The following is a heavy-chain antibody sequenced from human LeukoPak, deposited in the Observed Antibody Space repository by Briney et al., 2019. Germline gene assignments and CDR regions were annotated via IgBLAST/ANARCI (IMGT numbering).Heavy chain of an antibody. J-gene: IGHJ4*02. CDR2: ISYTVTS. CDR1: GGXISTYY. Sequence: SETLSLTCTVSGGXISTYYWSWIRQPPGKGLEWIGYISYTVTSNYNPSLKSRVTISVDTSKNQFSLKLSSVTAADTAVYYCARVGDWNDLVYWGQGTLVTVSS. CDR3: ARVGDWNDLVY. D-gene: IGHD1-1*01. V-gene: IGHV4-59*01.